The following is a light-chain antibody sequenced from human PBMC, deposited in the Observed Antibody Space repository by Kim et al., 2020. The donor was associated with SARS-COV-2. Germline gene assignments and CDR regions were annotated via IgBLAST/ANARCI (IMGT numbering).Light chain of an antibody. V-gene: IGLV2-11*03. Sequence: GQSVTISCSGTSSDVGGYNYVSWYQQYPGKAPKLMIYDVTERPSGVSDRFSGSKSGNTASLTISVLQAEDEADYYCCSYAGSYTFVFGGGTQLTVL. CDR1: SSDVGGYNY. CDR3: CSYAGSYTFV. CDR2: DVT. J-gene: IGLJ2*01.